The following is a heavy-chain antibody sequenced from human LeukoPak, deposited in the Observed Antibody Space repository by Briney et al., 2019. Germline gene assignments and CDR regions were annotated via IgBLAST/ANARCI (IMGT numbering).Heavy chain of an antibody. V-gene: IGHV3-43*02. J-gene: IGHJ6*02. CDR1: GLNLDAYA. CDR3: AKDTPLFYHYYGIDV. CDR2: ISGDGTIT. Sequence: GGSLRLSCAASGLNLDAYAMHWVRQAPGKGLEWVPLISGDGTITYYADSVKGRFTISRDNSKNSLFLEMNSLRSEDTALYYCAKDTPLFYHYYGIDVWAKGPRSPSP.